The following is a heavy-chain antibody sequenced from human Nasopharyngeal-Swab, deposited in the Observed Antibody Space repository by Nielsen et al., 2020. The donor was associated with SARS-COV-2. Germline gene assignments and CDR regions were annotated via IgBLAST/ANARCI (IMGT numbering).Heavy chain of an antibody. D-gene: IGHD6-13*01. Sequence: SLKISCKASGGTFSSYAISWVRQAPGQGLEWMGGIIPIFGTANYAQKFQGSVTITADESTSTAYMELSSLRSEDTAVYYCARDGGIAAAGLTHPFDYWGQGTLITVSS. V-gene: IGHV1-69*13. J-gene: IGHJ4*02. CDR2: IIPIFGTA. CDR3: ARDGGIAAAGLTHPFDY. CDR1: GGTFSSYA.